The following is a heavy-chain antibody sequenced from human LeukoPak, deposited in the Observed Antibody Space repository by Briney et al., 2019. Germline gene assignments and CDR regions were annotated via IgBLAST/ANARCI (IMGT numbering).Heavy chain of an antibody. J-gene: IGHJ4*02. CDR3: ARESEGGTGTSCPDY. V-gene: IGHV3-30*03. CDR2: IQSNGRNK. D-gene: IGHD2-2*01. CDR1: GFTFSSYS. Sequence: GGSLRLSCAASGFTFSSYSMNWVRQAPGKGLEWVAGIQSNGRNKYYVDSVKGRFAISRDNSKSTLYLQVNSLRVEDTALYYCARESEGGTGTSCPDYWGQGTLVTVSS.